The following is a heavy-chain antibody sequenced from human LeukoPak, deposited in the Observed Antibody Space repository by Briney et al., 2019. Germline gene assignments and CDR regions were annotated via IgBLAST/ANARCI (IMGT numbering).Heavy chain of an antibody. CDR3: ARDSGSGNNDY. J-gene: IGHJ4*02. CDR1: GYTFTSYA. D-gene: IGHD1-26*01. Sequence: ASVKVSCKASGYTFTSYAIHWVRQAPGQRLEWMGWISAGNGNTKYSQNFQGRVTFISNTSATTAFMELSSLRPEDAAVYYCARDSGSGNNDYWGQGTLVTVSS. V-gene: IGHV1-3*01. CDR2: ISAGNGNT.